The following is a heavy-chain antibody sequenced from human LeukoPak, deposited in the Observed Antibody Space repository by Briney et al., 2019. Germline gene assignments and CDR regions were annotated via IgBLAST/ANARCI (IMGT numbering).Heavy chain of an antibody. Sequence: SETLSLTCAVSGYSISTGRYWAWIRQPPGKGLEWLGSVFHDGSTYYNSSLKGRVTISVDTSKNQFSLNLRSVTAADTAIYYCARSLSVAGIDYRGQGTRVTVSS. CDR2: VFHDGST. J-gene: IGHJ4*02. CDR1: GYSISTGRY. CDR3: ARSLSVAGIDY. D-gene: IGHD2-21*01. V-gene: IGHV4-38-2*01.